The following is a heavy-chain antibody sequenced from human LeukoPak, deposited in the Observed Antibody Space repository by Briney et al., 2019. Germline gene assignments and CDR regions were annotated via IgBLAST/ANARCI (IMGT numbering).Heavy chain of an antibody. CDR3: ARSAVADTLSAYYFDY. CDR1: GYTFITSD. V-gene: IGHV1-18*01. CDR2: ISAYNGNT. J-gene: IGHJ4*02. D-gene: IGHD6-19*01. Sequence: ASVKASCKASGYTFITSDISWVRQAPGQGLEWMGWISAYNGNTNYAQKIQGRLTMTTDTSTNTAYMELRSLRSDDTAVYYCARSAVADTLSAYYFDYWGQGTLVTVSS.